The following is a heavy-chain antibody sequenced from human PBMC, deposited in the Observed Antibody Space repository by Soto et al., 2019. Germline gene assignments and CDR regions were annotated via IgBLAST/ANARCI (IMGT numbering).Heavy chain of an antibody. CDR2: IRSKGNTYAT. J-gene: IGHJ6*02. CDR1: GFALSGST. Sequence: EVQLVETGGGLVQPGGSLKLSCAASGFALSGSTMHWVRQASGKGLEWVGRIRSKGNTYATSYAASVQGRFTISRDVLKNTAFLEMNSLKTEDTAVYYCTKPIPASVCYYGMDVWGQGTTVTVSS. D-gene: IGHD2-2*01. CDR3: TKPIPASVCYYGMDV. V-gene: IGHV3-73*02.